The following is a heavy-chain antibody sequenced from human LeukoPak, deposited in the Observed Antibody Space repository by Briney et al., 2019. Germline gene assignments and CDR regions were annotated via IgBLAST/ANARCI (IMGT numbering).Heavy chain of an antibody. Sequence: GSLGLSCAASGFTFSSYGMHWVRQAPGKGLEWVAVIWYDGSNKYYADSVKGRFTISRDNSKNTLYLQMNSLRAEDTAVYYCAKARWEPNFDYWGQGTLVTVSS. J-gene: IGHJ4*02. D-gene: IGHD1-26*01. V-gene: IGHV3-33*06. CDR3: AKARWEPNFDY. CDR1: GFTFSSYG. CDR2: IWYDGSNK.